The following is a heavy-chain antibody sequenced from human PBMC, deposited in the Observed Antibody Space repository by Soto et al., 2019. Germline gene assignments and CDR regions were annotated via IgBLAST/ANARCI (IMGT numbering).Heavy chain of an antibody. J-gene: IGHJ6*04. D-gene: IGHD2-15*01. CDR3: AKNGRAAPLYYSGMHA. Sequence: QVQLVQSGAEVKKPGSSVKVSCKASGGTFSSYAISWVRQAPGQGLEWMGGIIPIFGTANYAQKFQGSVTIPAGNSRSTAYMERNSLSSEDTAVYYWAKNGRAAPLYYSGMHAGHKGTTVTLS. CDR2: IIPIFGTA. V-gene: IGHV1-69*14. CDR1: GGTFSSYA.